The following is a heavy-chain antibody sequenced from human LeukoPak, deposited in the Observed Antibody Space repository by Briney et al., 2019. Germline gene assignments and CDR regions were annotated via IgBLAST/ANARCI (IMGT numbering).Heavy chain of an antibody. Sequence: GGSLRLSCAASGFIFSDHAMGWVRQAPGKGLDWVSSISHSSMNISYGDSVKGRFTVSRDNSKNTLFLQMNSLTAGDTAIYYCAKVFCTSTKCYPKSFDSWGQGTLVTVSA. CDR3: AKVFCTSTKCYPKSFDS. V-gene: IGHV3-23*05. J-gene: IGHJ5*01. D-gene: IGHD2-2*01. CDR1: GFIFSDHA. CDR2: ISHSSMNI.